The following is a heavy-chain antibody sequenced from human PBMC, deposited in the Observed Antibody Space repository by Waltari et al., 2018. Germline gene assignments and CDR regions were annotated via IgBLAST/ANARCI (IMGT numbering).Heavy chain of an antibody. J-gene: IGHJ6*02. V-gene: IGHV3-23*01. CDR1: GFTFSSYA. D-gene: IGHD2-2*01. Sequence: EVQLLESGGGLVQPGGSLRLSCAASGFTFSSYAMSWVRQAPGKGLEWVSAISGSGGSTYYADSGKGRFTISRDNSKNTLYLQMNSLRAEDTAVYYCAKGGQIVVVPAAAYGMDVWGQGTTVTVSS. CDR2: ISGSGGST. CDR3: AKGGQIVVVPAAAYGMDV.